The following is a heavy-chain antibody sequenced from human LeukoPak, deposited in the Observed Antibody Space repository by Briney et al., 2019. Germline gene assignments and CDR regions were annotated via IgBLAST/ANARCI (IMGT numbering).Heavy chain of an antibody. CDR1: GFTFDDYA. D-gene: IGHD5-24*01. Sequence: GGSLRISCAASGFTFDDYARHWVRQAPGKGLEWVSGISWNSGSIGYADSVKGRFTISRDNAKNSLYLQMNSLRAEDTALYYCAKGEWRRDGYHSHWGQGTLVTVSS. CDR2: ISWNSGSI. V-gene: IGHV3-9*01. CDR3: AKGEWRRDGYHSH. J-gene: IGHJ4*02.